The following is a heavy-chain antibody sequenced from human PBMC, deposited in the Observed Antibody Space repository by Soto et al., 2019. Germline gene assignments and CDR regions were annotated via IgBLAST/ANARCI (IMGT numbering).Heavy chain of an antibody. D-gene: IGHD6-13*01. Sequence: PSETLSLTCTVSGGSISSGDYYWSWIRQPPGKGLEWIGYIYYSGSTYYNPSLKSRVTISVDTSKNQFSLKLSSVTAADTAVYYCARLWGGSYPSIAAAGPFDYWGQGTLVTVSS. CDR3: ARLWGGSYPSIAAAGPFDY. CDR1: GGSISSGDYY. J-gene: IGHJ4*02. CDR2: IYYSGST. V-gene: IGHV4-30-4*02.